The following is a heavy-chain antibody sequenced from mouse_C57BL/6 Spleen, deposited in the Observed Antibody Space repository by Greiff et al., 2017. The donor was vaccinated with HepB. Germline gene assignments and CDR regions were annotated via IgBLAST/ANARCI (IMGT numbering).Heavy chain of an antibody. Sequence: QVQLQQPGAELVRPGSSVKLSCKASGYTFTSYWMDWVKQRPGQGLEWIGNIYPSDSETHYNQKFKDKATLTVDKSSSTAYMQLSSLTSEDSAVYYCAREVVYEGVVDYWGQGTTLTVSS. CDR3: AREVVYEGVVDY. CDR2: IYPSDSET. CDR1: GYTFTSYW. D-gene: IGHD2-12*01. J-gene: IGHJ2*01. V-gene: IGHV1-61*01.